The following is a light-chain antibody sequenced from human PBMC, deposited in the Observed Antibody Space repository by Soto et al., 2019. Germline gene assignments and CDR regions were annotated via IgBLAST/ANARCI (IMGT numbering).Light chain of an antibody. Sequence: EIVMTQSPATLSVSPGERATLSCRASQSVSSNLAWYQQKPGQAPRLLIYGASTRATGIPARFSGSGSGTDFTLTISSLQSEDFAVYYCQQYYNWPPLTFGGGTKV. CDR3: QQYYNWPPLT. J-gene: IGKJ4*01. CDR1: QSVSSN. V-gene: IGKV3-15*01. CDR2: GAS.